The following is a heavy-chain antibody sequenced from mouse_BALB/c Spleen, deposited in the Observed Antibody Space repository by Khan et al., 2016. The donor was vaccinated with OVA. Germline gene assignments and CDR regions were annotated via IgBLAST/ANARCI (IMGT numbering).Heavy chain of an antibody. Sequence: VQLQQSGAELARPGASVKMSCKASGYTFTTYTIHWVKQRPGQGLEWIGYIIPSNDYTNYNQKFKDRAPLTADKASSSAYMQRSSMTSEDSAVYYCVREGAYYRSDGWFAYWGQGTLVTVSA. CDR1: GYTFTTYT. D-gene: IGHD2-14*01. V-gene: IGHV1-4*01. CDR3: VREGAYYRSDGWFAY. CDR2: IIPSNDYT. J-gene: IGHJ3*01.